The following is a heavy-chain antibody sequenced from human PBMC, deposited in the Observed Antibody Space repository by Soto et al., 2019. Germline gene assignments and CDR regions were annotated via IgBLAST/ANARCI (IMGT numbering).Heavy chain of an antibody. CDR2: IYPGDSDA. Sequence: PGESLKISCKGSGYSFTTYWIAWVRQMPGRGLEWMGIIYPGDSDARYSPSFQGQVTISADKSISTAYLQWSSLKASDTAMYYCARLLTLVNYYYYGMDVWGQGTTVTVSS. V-gene: IGHV5-51*01. CDR1: GYSFTTYW. J-gene: IGHJ6*02. CDR3: ARLLTLVNYYYYGMDV. D-gene: IGHD3-9*01.